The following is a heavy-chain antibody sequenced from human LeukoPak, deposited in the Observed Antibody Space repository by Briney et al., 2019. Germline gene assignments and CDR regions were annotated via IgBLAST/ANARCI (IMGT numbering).Heavy chain of an antibody. CDR2: IYYSGST. Sequence: PSETLSLTCTVSGGSISSSSYYWGWIRQPPGKGLEWIGSIYYSGSTYYNPSLKSRVTISVDTSKNQFSLKLSSVTAADTAVYYCARASGSYPDGYWGQGTLVTVSS. CDR1: GGSISSSSYY. J-gene: IGHJ4*02. D-gene: IGHD1-26*01. V-gene: IGHV4-39*07. CDR3: ARASGSYPDGY.